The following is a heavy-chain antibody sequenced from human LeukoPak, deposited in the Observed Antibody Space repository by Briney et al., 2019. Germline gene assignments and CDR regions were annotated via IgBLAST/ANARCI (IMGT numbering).Heavy chain of an antibody. CDR1: GFTFSSFP. CDR3: ARVMSGSGSKYFDY. V-gene: IGHV3-64*01. J-gene: IGHJ4*02. CDR2: ISSTWETS. Sequence: PGGSLRLSCAASGFTFSSFPMHWVRQVPGKGLEYVSAISSTWETSYYANSVKDRFTISRDNSKNTLYLQMGSLRAGDMAVYYCARVMSGSGSKYFDYWGQGTLVTVSS. D-gene: IGHD3-10*01.